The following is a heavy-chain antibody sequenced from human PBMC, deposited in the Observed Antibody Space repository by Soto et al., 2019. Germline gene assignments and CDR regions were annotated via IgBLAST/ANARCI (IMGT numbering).Heavy chain of an antibody. J-gene: IGHJ4*02. CDR2: IYYSGNT. V-gene: IGHV4-59*01. Sequence: PXGTRSRTCTVSGGCISYYYWGWIRQPQGKGLEWIGSIYYSGNTHYNPSLKSRVTISVDTSMNQFSLNLDSVTAVDSAVYYCVRGGYVHAFDYWGQGALVIVSS. CDR1: GGCISYYY. CDR3: VRGGYVHAFDY. D-gene: IGHD5-12*01.